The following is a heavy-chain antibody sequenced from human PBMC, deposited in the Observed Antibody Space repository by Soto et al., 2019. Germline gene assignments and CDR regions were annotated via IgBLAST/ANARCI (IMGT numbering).Heavy chain of an antibody. CDR3: ASEGGGYELSYYGLDV. CDR2: INHSGST. J-gene: IGHJ6*02. D-gene: IGHD5-18*01. Sequence: SETLSLTCAVYGGSFSGYYWSWIRQPPGKGLEWIGEINHSGSTNYNPSLKSRVTISVDTSKNQFSLKLSSVTAADTAVYYCASEGGGYELSYYGLDVWGQGTTVTVSS. CDR1: GGSFSGYY. V-gene: IGHV4-34*01.